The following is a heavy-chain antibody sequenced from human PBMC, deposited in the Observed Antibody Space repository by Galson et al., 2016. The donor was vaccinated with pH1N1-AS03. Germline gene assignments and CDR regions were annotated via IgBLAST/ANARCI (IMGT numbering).Heavy chain of an antibody. CDR1: GYIFTKYG. V-gene: IGHV1-18*01. CDR3: ARMFYDSWSVYDYYGMDV. CDR2: ISTYNGDT. J-gene: IGHJ6*02. D-gene: IGHD3-3*01. Sequence: SVKVSCKASGYIFTKYGISWVRQAPGEGLEWMGWISTYNGDTNYIQKFQGRVTMTTDTSTSTAYMELRSLRSDDTAIYYCARMFYDSWSVYDYYGMDVWGQGTTVTVSS.